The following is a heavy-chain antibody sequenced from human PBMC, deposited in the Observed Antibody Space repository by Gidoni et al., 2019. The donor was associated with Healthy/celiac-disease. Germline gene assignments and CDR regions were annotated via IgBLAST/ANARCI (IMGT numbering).Heavy chain of an antibody. Sequence: EVQLVESGGGLVQPGGSLSLSCAASGFPFRSYAMSWVRQAPGKGLEWVSAISGSGGSTYYADAVKGRFTISRDNSKNTLYLQMNSLRAEDTAVYYCARLYGSGSYFGMDVWGQGTTVTVSS. CDR1: GFPFRSYA. V-gene: IGHV3-23*04. J-gene: IGHJ6*02. CDR3: ARLYGSGSYFGMDV. CDR2: ISGSGGST. D-gene: IGHD3-10*01.